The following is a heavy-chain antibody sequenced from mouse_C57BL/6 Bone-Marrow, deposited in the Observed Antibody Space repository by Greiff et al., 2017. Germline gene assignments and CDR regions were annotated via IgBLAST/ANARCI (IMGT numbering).Heavy chain of an antibody. Sequence: QVQLQQSGPELVKPGASVKLSCKASGYTFTSYDINWVKQRPGQGLEWIGWIYPRDGSTKYNEKFKGKATLTVDTSSSTAYMELHSLTNEDSAVYSCARLEFASSSGDWYFDVWGTGTTVTVSS. J-gene: IGHJ1*03. CDR3: ARLEFASSSGDWYFDV. CDR1: GYTFTSYD. V-gene: IGHV1-85*01. CDR2: IYPRDGST. D-gene: IGHD1-1*01.